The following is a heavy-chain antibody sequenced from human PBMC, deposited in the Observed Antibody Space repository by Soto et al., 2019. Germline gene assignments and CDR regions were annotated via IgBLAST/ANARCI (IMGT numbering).Heavy chain of an antibody. Sequence: ASETLSLTCTVSGGSISSCGYYWSWIRQHPGKGLEWIGYIYYSGSTYYNPSLKSRVTISVDTSKNQFSLKLSSVTAADTAVYYCARSGEFFGELLLSSSPYRFDYWGQGTLVTVSS. D-gene: IGHD3-10*01. CDR2: IYYSGST. CDR1: GGSISSCGYY. CDR3: ARSGEFFGELLLSSSPYRFDY. J-gene: IGHJ4*02. V-gene: IGHV4-31*03.